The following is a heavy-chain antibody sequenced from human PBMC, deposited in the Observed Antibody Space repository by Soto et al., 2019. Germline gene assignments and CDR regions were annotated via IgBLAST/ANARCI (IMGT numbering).Heavy chain of an antibody. CDR1: GGSISSGDYY. Sequence: NPSETLSLTYTVSGGSISSGDYYWSWIRQPPGKGLEWIGYIYYSGSTYYNPSLKSRVTISVDTSKNQFSLKLSSVTAADTAVYYCARGIAAAGTGWFDPWGQGTLVTVSS. CDR3: ARGIAAAGTGWFDP. D-gene: IGHD6-13*01. V-gene: IGHV4-30-4*01. J-gene: IGHJ5*02. CDR2: IYYSGST.